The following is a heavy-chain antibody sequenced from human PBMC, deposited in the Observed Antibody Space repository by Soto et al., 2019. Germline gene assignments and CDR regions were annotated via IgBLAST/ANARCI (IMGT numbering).Heavy chain of an antibody. Sequence: SETLSLTCTVSGGSISSYYWSWIRQPPGKGLGWIGYTYYSGSANYNPSLKSRVTISVDTSKNQFSLKLSSVTAADTAVYYCARDQGLYFAWLLYPVNWFDPWGQGTLVTVSS. CDR2: TYYSGSA. V-gene: IGHV4-59*01. J-gene: IGHJ5*02. CDR3: ARDQGLYFAWLLYPVNWFDP. CDR1: GGSISSYY. D-gene: IGHD3-9*01.